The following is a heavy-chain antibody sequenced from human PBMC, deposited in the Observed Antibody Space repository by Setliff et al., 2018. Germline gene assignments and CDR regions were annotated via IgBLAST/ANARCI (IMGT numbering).Heavy chain of an antibody. J-gene: IGHJ6*03. V-gene: IGHV4-59*08. CDR2: IYSSGSI. CDR3: ARAPDSGTYYNLYPYYNDV. CDR1: GGSISGYY. Sequence: SETLSLTCNVSGGSISGYYWSWIRQPPWKGLEWIGNIYSSGSIKYNPSLRSRVTISVDTVKNQFSLRLSSLTAADTAVYYCARAPDSGTYYNLYPYYNDVWGKGTTVTVSS. D-gene: IGHD1-26*01.